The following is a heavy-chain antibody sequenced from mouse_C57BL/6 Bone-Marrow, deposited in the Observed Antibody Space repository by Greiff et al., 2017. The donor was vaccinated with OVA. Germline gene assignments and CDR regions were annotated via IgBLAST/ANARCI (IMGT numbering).Heavy chain of an antibody. Sequence: PGASVKLSCKASGYTFTSYWMHWVKQRPGQGLEWIGMIHPNSGSTNYNEKFKSKATLTVDKSSSTAYMQLSSLTSEDSAVYYCARGGSRVDYWGQGTTLTVSS. J-gene: IGHJ2*01. D-gene: IGHD1-3*01. CDR3: ARGGSRVDY. CDR2: IHPNSGST. CDR1: GYTFTSYW. V-gene: IGHV1-64*01.